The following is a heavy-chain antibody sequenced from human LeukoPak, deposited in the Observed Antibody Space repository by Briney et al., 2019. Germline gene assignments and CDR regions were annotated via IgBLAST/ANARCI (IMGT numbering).Heavy chain of an antibody. Sequence: GGSLRLSCAASGFTVSSNYMSWVRQAPGKGLEWVSVIYSGGSTYYADSVKGRFTISRDNSKNTLYLQMNSLRADDTAVYYCAKDPMITFGGVIAPGYWGQGTLVTVSS. CDR2: IYSGGST. CDR1: GFTVSSNY. D-gene: IGHD3-16*02. V-gene: IGHV3-66*01. CDR3: AKDPMITFGGVIAPGY. J-gene: IGHJ4*02.